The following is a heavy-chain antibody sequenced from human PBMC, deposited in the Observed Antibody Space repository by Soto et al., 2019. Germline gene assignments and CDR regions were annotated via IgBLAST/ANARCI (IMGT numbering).Heavy chain of an antibody. V-gene: IGHV3-23*01. CDR1: GFTFSSYA. CDR2: ISGSGDIP. J-gene: IGHJ5*02. Sequence: EVQLLDSGGGLVQPGGSLRLSCAASGFTFSSYAMSWVRQAPGKGLEWVSGISGSGDIPYYADSVKGRFTISRDNSKNTLLLQMDSLRAEDTAVYYCAKDPNFSVDGYAWGQGTLVTVSS. D-gene: IGHD5-18*01. CDR3: AKDPNFSVDGYA.